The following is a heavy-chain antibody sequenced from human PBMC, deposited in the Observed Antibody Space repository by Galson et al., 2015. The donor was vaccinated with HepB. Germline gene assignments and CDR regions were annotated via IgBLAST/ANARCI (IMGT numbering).Heavy chain of an antibody. J-gene: IGHJ4*02. CDR3: AKLDSSGCS. D-gene: IGHD3-22*01. Sequence: SLRLSCATSGFIFRNYGMHWVRQAPGKGLEWVAVIWYDGRDQKYADSVRGRFTISRDSSRNTLYLQMSSLRVEDTALYYCAKLDSSGCSWGQGTLVTVSS. CDR2: IWYDGRDQ. V-gene: IGHV3-33*06. CDR1: GFIFRNYG.